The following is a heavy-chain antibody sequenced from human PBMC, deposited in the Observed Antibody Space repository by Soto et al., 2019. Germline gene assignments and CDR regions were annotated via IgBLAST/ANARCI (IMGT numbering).Heavy chain of an antibody. CDR3: AREVSTTYGMDV. Sequence: QVQLQELGPGLVKPSQTLSLTCTVSGGSISSGGYYWSWIRQHPGKGLEWIGYIFYSGSTYYNPSLKSRVTISVDTSKNQFSLKLSSVTAADTAVYYCAREVSTTYGMDVWGQGTTVTVSS. D-gene: IGHD3-3*02. V-gene: IGHV4-31*03. CDR2: IFYSGST. J-gene: IGHJ6*02. CDR1: GGSISSGGYY.